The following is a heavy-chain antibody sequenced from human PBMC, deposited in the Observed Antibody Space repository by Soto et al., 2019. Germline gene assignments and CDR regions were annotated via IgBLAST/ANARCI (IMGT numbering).Heavy chain of an antibody. Sequence: EVQLVESGGGLVKPGGSLRLSCAASGFTFSSYSMNWVRQAPGKGLEWVSSISSSSSYIYYADSVKGRFTISRDNAKNSLYLQMNSLRAEATAVYYCARAGGNWFDPWGQGTLVTVSS. J-gene: IGHJ5*02. CDR1: GFTFSSYS. CDR2: ISSSSSYI. V-gene: IGHV3-21*01. CDR3: ARAGGNWFDP.